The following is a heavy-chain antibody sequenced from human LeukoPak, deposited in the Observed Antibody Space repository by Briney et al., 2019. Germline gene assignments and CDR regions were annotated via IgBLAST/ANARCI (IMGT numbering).Heavy chain of an antibody. V-gene: IGHV1-18*01. CDR3: TRDSVGRWLVRDAFDI. Sequence: ASVKVSCKASGYTFTSYGIRSVRQAPGQGLEWMGWISAYNGNTNYAQKLQGRVTMTTYTSKSTAYMELRSLRSDDTALSYCTRDSVGRWLVRDAFDIWGQGTMVTVSS. D-gene: IGHD6-19*01. CDR1: GYTFTSYG. CDR2: ISAYNGNT. J-gene: IGHJ3*02.